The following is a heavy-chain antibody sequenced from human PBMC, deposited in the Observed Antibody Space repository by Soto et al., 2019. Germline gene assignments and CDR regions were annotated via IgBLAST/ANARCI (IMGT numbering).Heavy chain of an antibody. CDR1: GGSISRGGYY. D-gene: IGHD5-12*01. CDR2: IYYSGST. Sequence: PSETLSLTCTVSGGSISRGGYYWIWIRQHPGKGLEWIGYIYYSGSTYYNPSLKSRVTISVATTKNQFSQQLSSVTAAETAVYYCASLRRDGYNLSYWGQGTLVTVSS. V-gene: IGHV4-31*03. CDR3: ASLRRDGYNLSY. J-gene: IGHJ4*02.